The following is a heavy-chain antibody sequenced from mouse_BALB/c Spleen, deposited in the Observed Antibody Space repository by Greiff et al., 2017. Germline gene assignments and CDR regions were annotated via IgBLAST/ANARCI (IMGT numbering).Heavy chain of an antibody. D-gene: IGHD2-4*01. CDR1: GYAFTNYL. J-gene: IGHJ2*01. Sequence: QVQLQQSGAGLVRPGTSVKVSCKASGYAFTNYLIEWVKQRPGQGLEWIGVINPGSGGTNYNEKFKGKATLTADKSSSTAYMQLSSLTSDDSAVYFCARRYDYDVGFDYWGQGTTLTVSS. CDR3: ARRYDYDVGFDY. CDR2: INPGSGGT. V-gene: IGHV1-54*01.